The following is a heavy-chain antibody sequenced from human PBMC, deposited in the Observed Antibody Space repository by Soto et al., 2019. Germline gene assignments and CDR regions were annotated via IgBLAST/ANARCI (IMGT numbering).Heavy chain of an antibody. J-gene: IGHJ5*02. CDR1: GLTFTNSA. Sequence: PGGSLRLSCAASGLTFTNSAMGWVRQAPGKGLEWVSAISGSGDRTSYVDSVKGRFTISRDDSTNTLYLQMSSLRAEDTAVYYCAKAFGYSSTWFARNWFDPWGQGTLVTVSS. V-gene: IGHV3-23*01. CDR3: AKAFGYSSTWFARNWFDP. D-gene: IGHD6-13*01. CDR2: ISGSGDRT.